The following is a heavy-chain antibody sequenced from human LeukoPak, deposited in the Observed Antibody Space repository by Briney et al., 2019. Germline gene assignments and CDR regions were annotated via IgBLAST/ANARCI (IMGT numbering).Heavy chain of an antibody. Sequence: SETLSLTCTVSSGSVSSSSYQWNWIRQPAGKGLEWIGRIYTSGSTNYNPSLKSRVTMSVDTSKNQFSLKLSSVTAADTAVYYCARDPGTVDILDAFDIWGQGTMVTVSS. J-gene: IGHJ3*02. CDR2: IYTSGST. V-gene: IGHV4-61*02. CDR1: SGSVSSSSYQ. D-gene: IGHD5-12*01. CDR3: ARDPGTVDILDAFDI.